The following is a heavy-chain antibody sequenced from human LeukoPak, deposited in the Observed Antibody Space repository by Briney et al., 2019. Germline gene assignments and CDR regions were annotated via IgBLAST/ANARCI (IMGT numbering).Heavy chain of an antibody. CDR1: GGTFSSYA. V-gene: IGHV1-69*13. CDR3: ARVRYYGSGSYYYFDY. D-gene: IGHD3-10*01. CDR2: IIPIFGTT. J-gene: IGHJ4*02. Sequence: SVKVSFKASGGTFSSYAISWVRQAPGQGLEWVGGIIPIFGTTNYAQKFQGRVTITADESTSTAYMELSSLRSEDTAVYYCARVRYYGSGSYYYFDYWGQGTLVTVSS.